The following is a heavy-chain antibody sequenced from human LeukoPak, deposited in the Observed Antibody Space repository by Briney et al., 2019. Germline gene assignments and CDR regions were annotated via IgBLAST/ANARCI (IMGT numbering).Heavy chain of an antibody. Sequence: PGGSLRPSCAASGFTFSSYSMNWVRQAPGKGLEWVSYISSSSSTIYYADSVKGRFTISRDNAKNSLYLQMNSLRAEDTAVYYCARELLSLDYWGQGTLVTVSS. J-gene: IGHJ4*02. D-gene: IGHD2-21*01. CDR2: ISSSSSTI. V-gene: IGHV3-48*04. CDR1: GFTFSSYS. CDR3: ARELLSLDY.